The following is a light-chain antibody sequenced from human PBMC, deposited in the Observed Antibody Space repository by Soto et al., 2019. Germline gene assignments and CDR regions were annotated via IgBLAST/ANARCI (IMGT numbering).Light chain of an antibody. CDR3: AAWDDSLNGPV. CDR2: SNN. J-gene: IGLJ2*01. Sequence: QSVLTQPPSASGPPGQRVTISCSGSSSNIGSNTVNWYQQLPGTAPKLLLYSNNQRPSGVPDRFSGSKSGTSASLAISGLQSEDEADYYCAAWDDSLNGPVFGGGTKLTVL. CDR1: SSNIGSNT. V-gene: IGLV1-44*01.